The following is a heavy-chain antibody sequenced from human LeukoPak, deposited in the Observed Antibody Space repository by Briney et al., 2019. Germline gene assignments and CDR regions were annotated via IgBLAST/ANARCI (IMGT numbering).Heavy chain of an antibody. CDR2: IYYSGST. D-gene: IGHD3-3*01. V-gene: IGHV4-59*11. CDR1: GGSISSHY. Sequence: SETLSLTCTVSGGSISSHYWSWIRQPPGKGLEWIGYIYYSGSTNYNPSIKSRVAISVDTSKTQFSLKLSSVTAADTAVYYYARALPSEYDFWSGYYYYYYMDVWGKGTTVTVSS. J-gene: IGHJ6*03. CDR3: ARALPSEYDFWSGYYYYYYMDV.